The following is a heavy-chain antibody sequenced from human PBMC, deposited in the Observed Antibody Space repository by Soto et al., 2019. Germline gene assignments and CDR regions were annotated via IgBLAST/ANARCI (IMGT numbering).Heavy chain of an antibody. CDR1: GFTFTSTT. Sequence: QMQLVQSGPEVKKPGTSVKVSCKASGFTFTSTTVQWVRQARGQRLEWIGWIVVGSGNTKHAQKFQERVSITRDMSKSTVYMDLSSLRSDDTAVYYCAADPKDYYYGMDVWGQGTTVSVSS. CDR3: AADPKDYYYGMDV. V-gene: IGHV1-58*01. CDR2: IVVGSGNT. J-gene: IGHJ6*02.